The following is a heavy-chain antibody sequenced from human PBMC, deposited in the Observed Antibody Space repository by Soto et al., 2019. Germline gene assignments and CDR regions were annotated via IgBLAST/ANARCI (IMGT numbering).Heavy chain of an antibody. CDR1: GFTFSSYG. Sequence: PVGSLRLSCAASGFTFSSYGMHWVRQAPGKGLEWVAVISYDGSNKYYADSVKGRFTISRDNSKNTLYLQMNSLRAEDTAVYYCAKQDEWLDDAFDIWGQGTMVTVSS. J-gene: IGHJ3*02. V-gene: IGHV3-30*18. D-gene: IGHD6-19*01. CDR3: AKQDEWLDDAFDI. CDR2: ISYDGSNK.